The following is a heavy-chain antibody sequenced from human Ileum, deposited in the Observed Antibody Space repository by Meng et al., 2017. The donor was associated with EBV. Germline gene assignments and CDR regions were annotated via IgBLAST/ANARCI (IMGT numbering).Heavy chain of an antibody. CDR2: IHHTRGP. CDR1: GDSISNEHW. CDR3: ASNGAFSLDH. J-gene: IGHJ4*02. D-gene: IGHD2-8*01. V-gene: IGHV4-4*02. Sequence: QWHLQAPGPGLVGPSGTLSLTCSVSGDSISNEHWWRWVRQSPGKGLEWIGEIHHTRGPNYNPSLKSRVIISVDKSNNHFSLRLSAVTAADTAVYYCASNGAFSLDHWGQGTLVTVSS.